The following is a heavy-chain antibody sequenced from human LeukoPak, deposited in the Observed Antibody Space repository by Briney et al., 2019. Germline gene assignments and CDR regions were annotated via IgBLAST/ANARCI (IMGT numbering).Heavy chain of an antibody. CDR1: GGSISSYY. V-gene: IGHV4-59*12. CDR3: ARGIAAADTQLDY. D-gene: IGHD6-13*01. Sequence: SETLSLTCTVSGGSISSYYWSWIRQPPGKGLEWIGYIYYSGSTNYNPSLKSRVTISVDTSKNQFSLKLSSVTAADTAVYYCARGIAAADTQLDYWGQGTLVTVSS. CDR2: IYYSGST. J-gene: IGHJ4*02.